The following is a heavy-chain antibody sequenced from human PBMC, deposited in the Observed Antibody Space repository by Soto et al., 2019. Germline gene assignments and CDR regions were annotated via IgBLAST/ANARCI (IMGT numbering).Heavy chain of an antibody. CDR3: ARDAPYPNAFDI. Sequence: SVKVSCKASGGTFSSYAISWVRQAPGQGLEWMGGITPIFGTANYAQKFQGRVTITADESTSTAYMELSSLRSEDTAVYYCARDAPYPNAFDIWGQGTMVTVSS. CDR1: GGTFSSYA. CDR2: ITPIFGTA. V-gene: IGHV1-69*13. J-gene: IGHJ3*02.